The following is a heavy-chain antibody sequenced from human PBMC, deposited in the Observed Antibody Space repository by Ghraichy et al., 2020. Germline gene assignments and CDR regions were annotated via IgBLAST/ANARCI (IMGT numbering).Heavy chain of an antibody. CDR3: ARYDSSGYYYGEWIGPFDY. D-gene: IGHD3-22*01. CDR1: GGSVSSGSYY. J-gene: IGHJ4*02. V-gene: IGHV4-61*01. Sequence: SETLSLTCTVSGGSVSSGSYYWSWIRQPPGKGLEWIGYIYYSGSTNYNPSLKSRVTISVDTSKNQFSLKLSSVTAADTAVYYCARYDSSGYYYGEWIGPFDYWGQGTLVTVSS. CDR2: IYYSGST.